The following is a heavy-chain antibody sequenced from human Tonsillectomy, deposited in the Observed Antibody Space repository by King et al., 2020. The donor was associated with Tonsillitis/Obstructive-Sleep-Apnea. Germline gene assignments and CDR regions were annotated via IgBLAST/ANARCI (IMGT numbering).Heavy chain of an antibody. CDR1: GGFISSGDHY. J-gene: IGHJ1*01. Sequence: QLQESGPGLVKPSQTLFLTCTVSGGFISSGDHYWGWIRQPPGKGLEWIGTISHSGSTYYNSSLKSRVTISVDTSKNQFSLQLNSVTAADTAVYHCAKARAVAGRGYFHHWGQGSLVTVSS. V-gene: IGHV4-39*07. CDR2: ISHSGST. CDR3: AKARAVAGRGYFHH. D-gene: IGHD6-19*01.